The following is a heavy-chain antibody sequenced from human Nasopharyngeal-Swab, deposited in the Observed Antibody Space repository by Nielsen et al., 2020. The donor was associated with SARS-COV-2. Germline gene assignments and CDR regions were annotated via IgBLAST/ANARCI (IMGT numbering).Heavy chain of an antibody. V-gene: IGHV2-5*01. J-gene: IGHJ5*02. CDR1: GFSLSTSGVG. CDR2: IYRNDDK. D-gene: IGHD2-2*01. CDR3: AHSQIVVVPAAKPWFDP. Sequence: SGPTLVKPTQTLTLTCTFSGFSLSTSGVGVGWIRQPPGKALERLALIYRNDDKRYSPSLKSRLTITKDTSKNQVVLTMTNMDPVDTATYYCAHSQIVVVPAAKPWFDPWGQGTLVTVSS.